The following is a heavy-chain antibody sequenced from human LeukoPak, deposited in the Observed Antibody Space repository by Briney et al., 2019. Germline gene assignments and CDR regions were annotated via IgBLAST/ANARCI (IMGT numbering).Heavy chain of an antibody. J-gene: IGHJ4*02. CDR3: ARGVLGSSYYYDSSGYYYFDY. CDR2: INHSGST. V-gene: IGHV4-39*07. D-gene: IGHD3-22*01. Sequence: PSETLSLTCTVSGGSISSSSYYWSWIRQPPGKGLEWIGEINHSGSTNYNPSLKSRVTISVDTSKNQFSLKLSSVTAADTAVYYCARGVLGSSYYYDSSGYYYFDYWGQGTLVTVSS. CDR1: GGSISSSSYY.